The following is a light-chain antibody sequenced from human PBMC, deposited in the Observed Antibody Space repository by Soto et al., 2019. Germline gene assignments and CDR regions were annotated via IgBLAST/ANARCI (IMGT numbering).Light chain of an antibody. Sequence: QSVLTQPPSASGTPGQRVTISCSGSSSNIGSNIVNWYQQLPGTAPKLLIYSNNPRPSGVPDRFSGAKSGTSASLAISGRQSEDEADYYCAAWDDSLNGPVFGGGTKLTVL. J-gene: IGLJ2*01. CDR3: AAWDDSLNGPV. CDR2: SNN. CDR1: SSNIGSNI. V-gene: IGLV1-44*01.